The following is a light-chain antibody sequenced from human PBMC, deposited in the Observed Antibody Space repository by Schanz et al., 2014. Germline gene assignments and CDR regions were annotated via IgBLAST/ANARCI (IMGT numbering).Light chain of an antibody. V-gene: IGLV1-51*01. CDR2: DYS. Sequence: QSVLTQPPSVSAAPGQKVTISCSGSTSNIGNNYVSWYQQFPGTAPRLLIYDYSKRPSGIPDRFSASGSGTSATLAITGLQTGDEADYYCGTWDSSLSAGVFGGGTKLTVL. CDR3: GTWDSSLSAGV. J-gene: IGLJ3*02. CDR1: TSNIGNNY.